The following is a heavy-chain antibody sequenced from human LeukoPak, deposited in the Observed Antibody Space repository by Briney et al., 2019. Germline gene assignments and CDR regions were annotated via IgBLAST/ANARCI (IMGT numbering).Heavy chain of an antibody. Sequence: SVKVSCKASGGTFSSYAISWVRQAPGQGLEWMGGIIPIFGTANYAQKFQGRVTITTDESTSTAYMELSSLRSEDTAVYCCAPKNSIPRFSHGAFDIWGQGTMVTVSS. CDR1: GGTFSSYA. CDR3: APKNSIPRFSHGAFDI. D-gene: IGHD2/OR15-2a*01. J-gene: IGHJ3*02. CDR2: IIPIFGTA. V-gene: IGHV1-69*05.